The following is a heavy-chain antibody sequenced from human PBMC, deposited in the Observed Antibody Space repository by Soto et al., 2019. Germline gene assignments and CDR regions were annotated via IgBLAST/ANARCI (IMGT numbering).Heavy chain of an antibody. Sequence: GGSLRLSCAASGFTFSSYAMSWVRQAPGKGLEWVSAISGSGGSTYYADSVKGRFTISRDNSKNTLYLQMNSLRAEDTAVYYCAKEILGTGYYLYYYYGMDVWGQGTTVTVSS. CDR1: GFTFSSYA. CDR2: ISGSGGST. D-gene: IGHD3-9*01. V-gene: IGHV3-23*01. CDR3: AKEILGTGYYLYYYYGMDV. J-gene: IGHJ6*02.